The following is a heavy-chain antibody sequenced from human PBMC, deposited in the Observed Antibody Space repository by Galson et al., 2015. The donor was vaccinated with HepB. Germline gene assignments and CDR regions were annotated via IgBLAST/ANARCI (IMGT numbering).Heavy chain of an antibody. J-gene: IGHJ3*02. CDR2: IYYSGST. CDR3: ARSSMVRGVIIPALDI. V-gene: IGHV4-59*08. D-gene: IGHD3-10*01. Sequence: QPPGKGLEWIGYIYYSGSTNYNPSLKSRVTISVDTSKNQFSLKLSSVTAADTAVYYCARSSMVRGVIIPALDIWGQGTMVTVSS.